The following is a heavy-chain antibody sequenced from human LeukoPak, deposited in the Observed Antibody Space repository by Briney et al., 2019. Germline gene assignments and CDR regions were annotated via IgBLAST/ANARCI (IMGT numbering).Heavy chain of an antibody. V-gene: IGHV4-34*01. CDR1: GGSFSVYY. Sequence: SETLSLTCAVYGGSFSVYYWSCIRHPPGKGLEWIGEINHIGSTNYNPSIKSRVTISVDTSKNQFSLNLTSVTAADTAVYYCARLYIGGYSRSTNYNWFDPWGQGTLVTVSS. J-gene: IGHJ5*02. CDR2: INHIGST. D-gene: IGHD6-13*01. CDR3: ARLYIGGYSRSTNYNWFDP.